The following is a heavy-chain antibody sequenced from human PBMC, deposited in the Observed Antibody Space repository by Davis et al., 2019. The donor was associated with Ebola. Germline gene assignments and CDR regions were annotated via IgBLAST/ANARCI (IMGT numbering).Heavy chain of an antibody. D-gene: IGHD3-22*01. V-gene: IGHV5-51*01. Sequence: GESLKISCKGSGYSFTSYWIGWVRRMPGKGLEWVGIIYPGDSDTRYSPSFQGQVTISGDKSINTAYLQWSSLKASDSGMYYCARTVSSSYRDRFDMWGQGTKVTVSS. J-gene: IGHJ3*02. CDR3: ARTVSSSYRDRFDM. CDR2: IYPGDSDT. CDR1: GYSFTSYW.